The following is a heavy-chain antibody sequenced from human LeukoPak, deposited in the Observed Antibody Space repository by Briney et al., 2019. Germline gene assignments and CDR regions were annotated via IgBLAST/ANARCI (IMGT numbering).Heavy chain of an antibody. CDR2: INHSGST. Sequence: SETLSLTCAVYGGSFGGYYWSWLRQPPGKGLEWIGEINHSGSTNYNPSLKSRVTISVDTSKNQFSLKLSSVTAADTAVYYCARGSNYDSSGYPFNYWGQGTLVTVSS. CDR1: GGSFGGYY. J-gene: IGHJ4*02. D-gene: IGHD3-22*01. V-gene: IGHV4-34*01. CDR3: ARGSNYDSSGYPFNY.